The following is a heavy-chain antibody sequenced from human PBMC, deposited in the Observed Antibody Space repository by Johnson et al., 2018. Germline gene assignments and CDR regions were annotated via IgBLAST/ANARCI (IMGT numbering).Heavy chain of an antibody. CDR3: TKGGRAHMDV. Sequence: VQLQESGGGLVQPGGSLRLSCAASGFTFSSYWMHWVRQAPVKGLVWVSRINSDGSSTSYADSVKGRFTISRDNAKNTLYLQMNSLRAEDTAVYYCTKGGRAHMDVWGQGTTVTVSS. CDR1: GFTFSSYW. D-gene: IGHD1-26*01. CDR2: INSDGSST. V-gene: IGHV3-74*01. J-gene: IGHJ6*02.